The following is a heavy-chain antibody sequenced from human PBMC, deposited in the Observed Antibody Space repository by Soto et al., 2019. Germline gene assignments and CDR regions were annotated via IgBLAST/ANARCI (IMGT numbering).Heavy chain of an antibody. J-gene: IGHJ5*02. D-gene: IGHD3-22*01. V-gene: IGHV1-24*01. CDR1: GYTLTELS. Sequence: QVQLVQSGAEVKKPGASVKVSCKVSGYTLTELSMHWVRQAPGKGLEWMGGFDPEDGETIYAQKFQGRVTMTEDTSTDTAYMELSSLRSEDTAVYYCATAQPYYYDSSGYYYEYNWFDPWGQGTLVTVSS. CDR2: FDPEDGET. CDR3: ATAQPYYYDSSGYYYEYNWFDP.